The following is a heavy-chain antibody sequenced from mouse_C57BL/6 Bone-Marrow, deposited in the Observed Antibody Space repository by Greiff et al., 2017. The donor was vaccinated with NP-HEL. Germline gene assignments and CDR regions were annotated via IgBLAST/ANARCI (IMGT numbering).Heavy chain of an antibody. V-gene: IGHV1-72*01. CDR1: GYTFTSYW. CDR2: IAPTSGGP. J-gene: IGHJ4*01. D-gene: IGHD1-1*01. Sequence: VQLQQSGAELVKPGASVKLSCKASGYTFTSYWMHWVKQRPGRGLEWIGRIAPTSGGPTYHETFKSKATLTVDKPSSTAYMQLSSLTSDDSAVYYCGLGYYGSSHYDMDYWGQGTSVTVSS. CDR3: GLGYYGSSHYDMDY.